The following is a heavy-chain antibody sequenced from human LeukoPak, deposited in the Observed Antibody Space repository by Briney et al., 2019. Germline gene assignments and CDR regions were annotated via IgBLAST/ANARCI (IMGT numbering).Heavy chain of an antibody. Sequence: SQTLSFTCAISGDSVSSDNAAWNWFRQSPSRGLEWLGRTYYTSKWNTDYAVSVKSRIVVNPDTSKNQFSLQLNSVTSEDTAVYYCARGRASAFDVWGQGTMVTVSS. D-gene: IGHD6-25*01. CDR3: ARGRASAFDV. V-gene: IGHV6-1*01. J-gene: IGHJ3*01. CDR2: TYYTSKWNT. CDR1: GDSVSSDNAA.